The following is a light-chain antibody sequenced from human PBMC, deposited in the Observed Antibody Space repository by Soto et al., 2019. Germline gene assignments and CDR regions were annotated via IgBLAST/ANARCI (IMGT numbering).Light chain of an antibody. Sequence: EIVMTQSPATLSVSPGERATLSCRASQSISTESAWYPQKPGQPPRLLIYSASTRATGVPARFTGSGSGSEFPLTISVLQSEDFAVYYCQQSHNWPLTFGQGTRLEI. J-gene: IGKJ2*01. V-gene: IGKV3-15*01. CDR3: QQSHNWPLT. CDR1: QSISTE. CDR2: SAS.